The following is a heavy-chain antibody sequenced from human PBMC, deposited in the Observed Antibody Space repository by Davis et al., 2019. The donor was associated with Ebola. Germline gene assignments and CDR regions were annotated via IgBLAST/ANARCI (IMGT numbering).Heavy chain of an antibody. CDR1: GCTFSNYD. V-gene: IGHV3-23*01. D-gene: IGHD2-15*01. CDR3: ARYCHYTDCSYFDC. Sequence: PGGSLRLSCAASGCTFSNYDMSWVRHVPGKGLEWVATISASEGHTHYSDSVRGRFTISRDNSKNTLYLQMNSLRAEDTATYYCARYCHYTDCSYFDCWGQGTMVAVSS. J-gene: IGHJ4*02. CDR2: ISASEGHT.